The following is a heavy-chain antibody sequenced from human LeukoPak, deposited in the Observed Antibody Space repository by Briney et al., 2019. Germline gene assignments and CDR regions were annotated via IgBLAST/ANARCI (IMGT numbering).Heavy chain of an antibody. CDR1: GFTFSSYG. D-gene: IGHD2-2*01. CDR2: IWYDGSNK. Sequence: GGSLRLSCAASGFTFSSYGMHWVRQAPGKGLEWVAVIWYDGSNKYYADSVKGRFTISRDNSKNTLYLQMNSLRAEDTAVYYCARTENYQSGMDVWGQGTTVTVSS. V-gene: IGHV3-33*01. CDR3: ARTENYQSGMDV. J-gene: IGHJ6*02.